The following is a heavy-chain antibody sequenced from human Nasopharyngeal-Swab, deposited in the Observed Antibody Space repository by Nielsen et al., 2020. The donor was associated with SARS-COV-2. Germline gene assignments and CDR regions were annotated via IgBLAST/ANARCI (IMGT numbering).Heavy chain of an antibody. CDR3: ARDLTWDWNDPDYYYYMDV. CDR2: ISAYNGNT. CDR1: GYTFTSYG. Sequence: ASVKVSCKASGYTFTSYGISWARQAPGQGLEWMGWISAYNGNTNYAQKLQGRVTMTTDTSTSTAYMELRSLRSDDTAVYYCARDLTWDWNDPDYYYYMDVWGKGTTVTVSS. D-gene: IGHD1-1*01. J-gene: IGHJ6*03. V-gene: IGHV1-18*01.